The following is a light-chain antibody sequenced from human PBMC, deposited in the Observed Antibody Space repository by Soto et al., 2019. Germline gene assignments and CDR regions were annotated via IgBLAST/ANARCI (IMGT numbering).Light chain of an antibody. Sequence: DIQMTQSPSTLSGSVGDRVTITCRASQTISSWLAWYQQKPGKAPKLLIYKASTLKSGVPSRFSDSGSGTEFTLTISSLQPDDFATYYCQHYNSYSEAFGQGTTVELK. V-gene: IGKV1-5*03. J-gene: IGKJ1*01. CDR2: KAS. CDR3: QHYNSYSEA. CDR1: QTISSW.